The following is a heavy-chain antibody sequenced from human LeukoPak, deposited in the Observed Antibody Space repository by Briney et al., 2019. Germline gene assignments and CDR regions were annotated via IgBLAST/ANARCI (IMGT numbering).Heavy chain of an antibody. D-gene: IGHD3-3*01. Sequence: ASVKVSCKASGYTFTSYDINRVRQATGQGLEWMGWMNPNSGNTGYAQKFQGRVTMTRNTSISTAYMELSSLRSEDTAVYYCARGSYYDFWSGYYTYYYYGMDVWGQGTTVTVSS. CDR2: MNPNSGNT. CDR1: GYTFTSYD. V-gene: IGHV1-8*01. J-gene: IGHJ6*02. CDR3: ARGSYYDFWSGYYTYYYYGMDV.